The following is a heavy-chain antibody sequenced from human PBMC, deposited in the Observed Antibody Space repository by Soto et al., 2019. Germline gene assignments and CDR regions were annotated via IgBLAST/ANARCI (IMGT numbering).Heavy chain of an antibody. J-gene: IGHJ4*02. D-gene: IGHD3-10*01. CDR3: ARVKRSEFGEPYFDY. CDR2: IGTAGDT. Sequence: EVQLVESGGGLVQPGGSLRLSCAASGFTFSSYDMHWVRQATGKGLEWVSAIGTAGDTYYPGSVKGRFTISRENAKNSLYLQMNSLRAGDTAVYYCARVKRSEFGEPYFDYWGQGTLVTVSS. V-gene: IGHV3-13*01. CDR1: GFTFSSYD.